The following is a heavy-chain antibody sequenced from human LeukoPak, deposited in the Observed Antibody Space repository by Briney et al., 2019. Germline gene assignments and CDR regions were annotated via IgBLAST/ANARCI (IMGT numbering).Heavy chain of an antibody. D-gene: IGHD1-7*01. Sequence: SETLSLTCTVSGGSISSYYWSWIRQPPGKGLEWIGYIYYSGSTYYNPSLKSRVTISVDTSKNQFSLKLSSVTAADTAVYYCARARELQYYFDYWGQGTLVTVSS. CDR2: IYYSGST. J-gene: IGHJ4*02. CDR1: GGSISSYY. CDR3: ARARELQYYFDY. V-gene: IGHV4-59*08.